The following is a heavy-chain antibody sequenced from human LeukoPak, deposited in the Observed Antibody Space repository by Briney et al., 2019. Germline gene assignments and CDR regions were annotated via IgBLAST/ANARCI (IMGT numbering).Heavy chain of an antibody. V-gene: IGHV1-69*13. D-gene: IGHD3-10*01. CDR3: ARDRPPSGYYYGMDV. Sequence: GASVKVSCKASGGTFSSYAISRVRQAPGQGLEWMGGIIPIFGTANYAQKFQGRVTITADESTSTAYMELSSLRSEDTAVYYCARDRPPSGYYYGMDVWGKGTTVTVSS. J-gene: IGHJ6*04. CDR1: GGTFSSYA. CDR2: IIPIFGTA.